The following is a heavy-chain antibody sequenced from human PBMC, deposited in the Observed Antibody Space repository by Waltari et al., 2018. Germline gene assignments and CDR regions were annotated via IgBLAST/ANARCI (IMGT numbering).Heavy chain of an antibody. CDR2: IIPIFGTA. J-gene: IGHJ4*02. CDR1: GGTFSSYA. Sequence: QVQLVQSGAAVKKPGSSVKVSCKASGGTFSSYAISWVRQAPGQGLEWMGGIIPIFGTANYAQKFQGRVTMTADESTSTAYMELSSLRSEDTAVYYCARERPYGDYFDYWGQGTLVTVSS. D-gene: IGHD4-17*01. CDR3: ARERPYGDYFDY. V-gene: IGHV1-69*13.